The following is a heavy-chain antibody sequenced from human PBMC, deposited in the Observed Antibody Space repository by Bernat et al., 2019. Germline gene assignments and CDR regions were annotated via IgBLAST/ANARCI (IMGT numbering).Heavy chain of an antibody. J-gene: IGHJ4*02. CDR3: AGEGWYGAFDY. Sequence: QVQLVESGGGVVQPGRSLRLSCAASGFTFSSYAMHWVRQAPGKGLEWVAVISYDGSNKYYADSVKGRFTISRDNSKNTLYLQMNSLRAEDTAVYYCAGEGWYGAFDYWGQGTLVTVSS. CDR1: GFTFSSYA. D-gene: IGHD6-19*01. CDR2: ISYDGSNK. V-gene: IGHV3-30*01.